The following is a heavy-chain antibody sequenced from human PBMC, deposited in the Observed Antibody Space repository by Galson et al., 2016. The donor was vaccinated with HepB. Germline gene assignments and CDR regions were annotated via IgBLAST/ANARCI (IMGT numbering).Heavy chain of an antibody. Sequence: SETLSLTCIVSGGSISSYYWSWIRQPPGKGLEWIGYIYDTGSTNYNPSLKSRVAIAIDTSKNQFSLKLSSVTAADTAVYYCVRDKGLPAAGMGNFDYWGQGTLVTVSS. CDR3: VRDKGLPAAGMGNFDY. CDR2: IYDTGST. J-gene: IGHJ4*02. V-gene: IGHV4-59*01. D-gene: IGHD6-13*01. CDR1: GGSISSYY.